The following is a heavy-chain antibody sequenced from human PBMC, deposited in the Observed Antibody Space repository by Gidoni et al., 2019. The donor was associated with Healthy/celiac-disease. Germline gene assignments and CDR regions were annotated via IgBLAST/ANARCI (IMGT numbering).Heavy chain of an antibody. CDR3: ARVIIYYFDY. Sequence: EVQLVESGGGLVKPGGSLSLSCAASGFTFSSYSMNWVRQAPGKGLEWFSSIGSSSSYIYYADSVKGRFTISRDNAKNSLYLQMNSLRAEDTAVYYCARVIIYYFDYWGQGTLVTVSS. CDR2: IGSSSSYI. CDR1: GFTFSSYS. V-gene: IGHV3-21*01. J-gene: IGHJ4*02. D-gene: IGHD3-10*01.